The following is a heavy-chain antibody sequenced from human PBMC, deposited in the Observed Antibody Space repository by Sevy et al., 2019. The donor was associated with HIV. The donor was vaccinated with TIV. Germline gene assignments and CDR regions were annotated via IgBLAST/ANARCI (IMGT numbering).Heavy chain of an antibody. V-gene: IGHV3-30*18. CDR3: AKQGGYCSNGVCYRAFDY. D-gene: IGHD2-8*01. Sequence: GGSLRLSCAASGFTFSSFGMHWVRQAPGKGLEWVAIISHDGSNKIYADSVKGRFTISRDNSKNTLYLQMDSLRADDTAVYYCAKQGGYCSNGVCYRAFDYRGQGTLVTVSS. J-gene: IGHJ4*02. CDR1: GFTFSSFG. CDR2: ISHDGSNK.